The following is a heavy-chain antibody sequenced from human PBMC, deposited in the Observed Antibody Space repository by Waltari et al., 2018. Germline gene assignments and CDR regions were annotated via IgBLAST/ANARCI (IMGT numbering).Heavy chain of an antibody. CDR3: ARPLPVGGYYWDL. CDR2: IKDTGNT. J-gene: IGHJ5*02. CDR1: GGSFSDYY. V-gene: IGHV4-34*01. D-gene: IGHD3-22*01. Sequence: QVQLQLWGAGLLKPSETLSLPCAAYGGSFSDYYWTWIRQPPGMGLEWIGEIKDTGNTNYNPSLKSRVTLSIDTSKSQISLNLRSVTAADTAVYYCARPLPVGGYYWDLWAQGTLVTVSS.